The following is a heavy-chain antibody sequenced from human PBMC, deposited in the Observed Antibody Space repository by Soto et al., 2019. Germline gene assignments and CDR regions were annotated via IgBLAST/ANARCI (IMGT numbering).Heavy chain of an antibody. CDR1: GFSLTTRGVG. CDR2: LYWDDDK. V-gene: IGHV2-5*02. D-gene: IGHD3-16*01. Sequence: QITLKESGPPLVKPPQTLTLTCTFSGFSLTTRGVGVGWIRQPPGKALECLALLYWDDDKRYSPSLQSRLSTTKDTSKTQVVLTMTNVDPEATATYYCAHIPNYYQYDWFDPWGQGTLVAVAA. CDR3: AHIPNYYQYDWFDP. J-gene: IGHJ5*02.